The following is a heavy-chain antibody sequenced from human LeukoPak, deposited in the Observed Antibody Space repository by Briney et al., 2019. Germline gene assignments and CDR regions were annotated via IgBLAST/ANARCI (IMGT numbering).Heavy chain of an antibody. CDR2: IIPIFGTT. D-gene: IGHD3-22*01. V-gene: IGHV1-69*13. CDR3: ARKKVHYYDSTAYDY. Sequence: SVEVSCKASGGTFSSYALSWVRQAPGQGLDWMGGIIPIFGTTNYAQKFQGRVTITADESTRTAYMELSSLRSEDTAVYYCARKKVHYYDSTAYDYWGQGTLVTVSS. J-gene: IGHJ4*02. CDR1: GGTFSSYA.